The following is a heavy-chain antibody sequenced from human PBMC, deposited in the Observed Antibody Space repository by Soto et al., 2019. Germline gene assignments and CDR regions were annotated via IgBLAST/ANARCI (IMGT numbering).Heavy chain of an antibody. CDR1: GGSISSYY. Sequence: SETLSLTCTVSGGSISSYYWSWIRQPPGKGLEWIGYIYYSGSTNYNPSLKSRVTISVDTSNNQVSLQLNSVTPDDTAVYYCVRLIGNSWLDTWGQGTLVTVSS. CDR2: IYYSGST. V-gene: IGHV4-59*08. CDR3: VRLIGNSWLDT. J-gene: IGHJ5*02.